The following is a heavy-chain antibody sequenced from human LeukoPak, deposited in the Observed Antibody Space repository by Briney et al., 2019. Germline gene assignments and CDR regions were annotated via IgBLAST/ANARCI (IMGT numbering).Heavy chain of an antibody. J-gene: IGHJ6*02. D-gene: IGHD4-17*01. Sequence: GASVKVSCKASGYTFTSYGISWVRQAPGQGLEWMGWISAYNGNTNYAQKLQGRVTMTTDTSTSTAYMELRSLRSEDTAVYYCARGPTVTDYGMDVWGQGTTVTVSS. CDR1: GYTFTSYG. CDR2: ISAYNGNT. CDR3: ARGPTVTDYGMDV. V-gene: IGHV1-18*01.